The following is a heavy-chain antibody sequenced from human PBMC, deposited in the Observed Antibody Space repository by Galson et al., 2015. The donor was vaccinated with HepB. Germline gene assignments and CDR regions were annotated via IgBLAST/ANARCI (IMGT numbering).Heavy chain of an antibody. D-gene: IGHD1-26*01. V-gene: IGHV3-11*06. CDR1: GFTFSDYY. J-gene: IGHJ4*02. CDR3: AREESGSYPYY. CDR2: ISDSGSYL. Sequence: SLRLSCAASGFTFSDYYMSWIRQAPGKGLEWVSHISDSGSYLKYADSMRGRFTISRDNGKNSLYLQITNLRAEDTATYYCAREESGSYPYYWGQGTLVAVSS.